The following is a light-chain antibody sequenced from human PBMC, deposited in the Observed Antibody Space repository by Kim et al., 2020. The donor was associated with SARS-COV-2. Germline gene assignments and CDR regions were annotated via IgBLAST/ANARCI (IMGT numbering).Light chain of an antibody. CDR1: QYITKY. J-gene: IGKJ3*01. Sequence: ASVGDRVTITCQASQYITKYLNWFQQKPGKAPRLLISGASDLEAGVPLRFSGSSSGTDFTFTINSLQPEDIGTYFCQQYQSLPFTFGPGTKVDIK. V-gene: IGKV1-33*01. CDR3: QQYQSLPFT. CDR2: GAS.